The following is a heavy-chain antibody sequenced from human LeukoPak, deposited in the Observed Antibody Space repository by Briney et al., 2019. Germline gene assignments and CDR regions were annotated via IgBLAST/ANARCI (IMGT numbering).Heavy chain of an antibody. D-gene: IGHD3-10*01. CDR2: LFYSGST. CDR1: AGSISSSY. J-gene: IGHJ4*02. CDR3: ATVAVIRGVTYFDY. Sequence: SETLSLTCTVSAGSISSSYWSWIRQPPGKGLEWIAYLFYSGSTDYNPSLESRVTISVDTSKNQFSLKLRSVTAADTAVYYCATVAVIRGVTYFDYWGQGTLVTVSS. V-gene: IGHV4-59*01.